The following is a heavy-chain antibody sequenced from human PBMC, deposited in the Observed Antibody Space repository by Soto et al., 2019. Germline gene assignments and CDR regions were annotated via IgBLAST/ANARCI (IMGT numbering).Heavy chain of an antibody. CDR1: GFSFSTYA. CDR3: AQKPTTITGYNWFDP. D-gene: IGHD1-20*01. CDR2: ISGGSRTI. Sequence: GESLKISCTASGFSFSTYAMNWVRQAPGKGLEWVSIISGGSRTIYYADSVKGRFTISRDNSKNTLYLQMNSLRAEDTAVYYCAQKPTTITGYNWFDPWGQGTLVTVSS. J-gene: IGHJ5*02. V-gene: IGHV3-23*01.